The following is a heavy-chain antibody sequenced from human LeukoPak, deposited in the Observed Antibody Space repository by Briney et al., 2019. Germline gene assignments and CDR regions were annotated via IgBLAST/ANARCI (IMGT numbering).Heavy chain of an antibody. V-gene: IGHV4-39*01. CDR1: GASISSSSYQ. D-gene: IGHD5-24*01. CDR3: ARQMAGEEGGYFDN. CDR2: SYQGGTT. Sequence: SETLSLTCAVSGASISSSSYQWGYIRQPPRKGLEWLGSSYQGGTTYYNPSLPGRVTISVDTSKNQFSLRLSSVTAADTAVYYCARQMAGEEGGYFDNWGQGTLVTVSS. J-gene: IGHJ4*02.